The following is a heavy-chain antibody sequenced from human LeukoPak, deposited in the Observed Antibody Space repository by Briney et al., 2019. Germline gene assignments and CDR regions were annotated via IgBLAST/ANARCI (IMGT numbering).Heavy chain of an antibody. Sequence: ASVKVSCKVSGYTLTELSMHWVRQAPGKGLERMGGFDPEDGETIYAQKFQGRVTMTEDTSTDTAYMELSSLKSEDTAVYYCATFPLANLGGEGLSLNYWGQGTLVTVSS. CDR3: ATFPLANLGGEGLSLNY. CDR1: GYTLTELS. D-gene: IGHD3-16*02. CDR2: FDPEDGET. V-gene: IGHV1-24*01. J-gene: IGHJ4*02.